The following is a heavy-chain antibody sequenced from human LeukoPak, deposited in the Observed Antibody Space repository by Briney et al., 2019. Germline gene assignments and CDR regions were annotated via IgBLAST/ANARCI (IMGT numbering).Heavy chain of an antibody. V-gene: IGHV1-24*01. Sequence: ASVKVSCKVSGYTLTELSMHWVRQAPGKGLEWMGGFDPEDGETIYAQKFQGRVTMTEDTSTDTAYMELSSLRSEDTAVYYCATASGLWFGELFFDYWGQGTLVTASS. D-gene: IGHD3-10*01. CDR2: FDPEDGET. CDR3: ATASGLWFGELFFDY. CDR1: GYTLTELS. J-gene: IGHJ4*02.